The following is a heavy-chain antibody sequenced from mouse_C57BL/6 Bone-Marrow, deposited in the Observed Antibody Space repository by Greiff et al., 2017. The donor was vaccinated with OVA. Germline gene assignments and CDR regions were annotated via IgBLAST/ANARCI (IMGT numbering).Heavy chain of an antibody. Sequence: QVQLQQPGAELVMPGASVKLSCKASGYTFTSYWMHWVKQRPGQGLEWIGEIDPSDSYTNYNQKFKGKSTLTVDKSSSTAYMQLSSLTSEDSAVYYCARRGGDYAMDYWGQGTSVTVSS. V-gene: IGHV1-69*01. CDR3: ARRGGDYAMDY. CDR1: GYTFTSYW. J-gene: IGHJ4*01. CDR2: IDPSDSYT.